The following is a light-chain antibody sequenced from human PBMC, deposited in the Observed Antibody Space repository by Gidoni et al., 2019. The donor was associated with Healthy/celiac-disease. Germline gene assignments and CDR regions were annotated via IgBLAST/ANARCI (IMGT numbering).Light chain of an antibody. Sequence: EIVMTQSPATLSVSPGERATLSCRASQSVSSNLAWYHQKPGQAPRLLIYGASTRATGIPARFSGSGSGREFTLTISSLQSEDFAVYYCQQYKNWPQDGFTFGPGTKVDIK. J-gene: IGKJ3*01. CDR1: QSVSSN. V-gene: IGKV3-15*01. CDR3: QQYKNWPQDGFT. CDR2: GAS.